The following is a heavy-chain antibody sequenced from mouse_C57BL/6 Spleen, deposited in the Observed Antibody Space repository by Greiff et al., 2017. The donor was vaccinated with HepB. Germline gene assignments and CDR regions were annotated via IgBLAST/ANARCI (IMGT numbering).Heavy chain of an antibody. CDR2: IDPSDSYT. V-gene: IGHV1-50*01. CDR1: GYTFTSYW. D-gene: IGHD3-3*01. J-gene: IGHJ2*01. Sequence: VKLQQPGAELVKPGASVKLSCKASGYTFTSYWMQWVKQRPGQGLEWIGEIDPSDSYTNYNQKFKGKATLTVDTSSSTAYMQLSSLTSEDSAVYYGARGGGGQDYWGQGTTLTVSS. CDR3: ARGGGGQDY.